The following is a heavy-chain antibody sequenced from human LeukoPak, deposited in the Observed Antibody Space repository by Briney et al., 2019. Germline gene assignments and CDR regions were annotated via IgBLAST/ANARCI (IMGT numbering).Heavy chain of an antibody. CDR2: IRSKANSYAT. CDR1: GFTFSGSA. Sequence: PGGSLRLSCAASGFTFSGSAMHWVRQASGKGLEWVGRIRSKANSYATAYAASVKGRFTTSRDDSKNTAYLQMNSLKTEDTAVYYCTCHFWSGYYIDYWGQGTLVTVSS. CDR3: TCHFWSGYYIDY. J-gene: IGHJ4*02. V-gene: IGHV3-73*01. D-gene: IGHD3-3*01.